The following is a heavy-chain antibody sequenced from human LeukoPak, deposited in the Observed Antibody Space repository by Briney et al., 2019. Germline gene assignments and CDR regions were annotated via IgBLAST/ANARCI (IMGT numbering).Heavy chain of an antibody. Sequence: GGSLRLSCAASGFTFSSYSMNWVRQAPGEGLEWVSSISSSGSFIYYADSVKGRFTISRDNTRNSLFLQMNSLRAEDTAVYYCARDLRYCSSASCSENGAFDIWGQGTMVTVSS. CDR3: ARDLRYCSSASCSENGAFDI. J-gene: IGHJ3*02. V-gene: IGHV3-21*01. D-gene: IGHD2-2*01. CDR2: ISSSGSFI. CDR1: GFTFSSYS.